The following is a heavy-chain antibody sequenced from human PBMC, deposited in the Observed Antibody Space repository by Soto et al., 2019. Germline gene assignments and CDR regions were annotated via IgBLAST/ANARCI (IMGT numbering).Heavy chain of an antibody. CDR1: GFTLRSYG. CDR2: IWYDGSNK. J-gene: IGHJ6*02. V-gene: IGHV3-33*01. Sequence: PGGSLRLSCAASGFTLRSYGMHWVRQAPGKGLEWVAVIWYDGSNKYYADSVKGRFTISRDNSKNTLYLQMNSLRAEDTAVYYCARVTIFGVSDLGYWGQGTTVTVS. D-gene: IGHD3-3*01. CDR3: ARVTIFGVSDLGY.